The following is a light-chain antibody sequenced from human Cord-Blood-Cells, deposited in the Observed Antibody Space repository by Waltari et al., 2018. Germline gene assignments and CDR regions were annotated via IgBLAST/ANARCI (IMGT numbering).Light chain of an antibody. Sequence: QSALTQPAYVSWSPGPSITISCTGTSSDVGGYNYVSWYQQHPGKAPKLMIYDVSNRPSGVSNRFSGSKSGNTASLTISGLQAEDEADYYCSSYTSSSTLVFGTGTKVTVL. CDR1: SSDVGGYNY. V-gene: IGLV2-14*03. CDR3: SSYTSSSTLV. CDR2: DVS. J-gene: IGLJ1*01.